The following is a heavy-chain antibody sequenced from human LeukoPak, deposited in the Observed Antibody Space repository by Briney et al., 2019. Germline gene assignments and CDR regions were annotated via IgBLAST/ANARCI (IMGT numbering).Heavy chain of an antibody. Sequence: GGSLRLSCAASGFTFSSYGMHWVRQAPGKGLEWVAVIWYDGSNKYYADSVKGRFTISRDNSKNTLYLQMNSLRAEDTAVYYCARDLVAGTDYYYGMDVWGQRTTVTVSS. V-gene: IGHV3-33*01. D-gene: IGHD6-19*01. J-gene: IGHJ6*02. CDR1: GFTFSSYG. CDR3: ARDLVAGTDYYYGMDV. CDR2: IWYDGSNK.